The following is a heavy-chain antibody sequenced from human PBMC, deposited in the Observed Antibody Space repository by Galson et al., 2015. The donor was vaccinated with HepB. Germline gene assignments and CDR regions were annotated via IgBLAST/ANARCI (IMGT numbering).Heavy chain of an antibody. D-gene: IGHD6-13*01. CDR2: INAGNGNT. V-gene: IGHV1-3*01. J-gene: IGHJ4*02. CDR1: GYTFTTNA. CDR3: ARLGRSSSWYFFDY. Sequence: SVKVSCKASGYTFTTNAMHWVRQAPGQRLEWMGWINAGNGNTKYSQKFQARVTFTRDTSASTAYMELSSLRSEDTAVYFCARLGRSSSWYFFDYWGQGTLVTVSS.